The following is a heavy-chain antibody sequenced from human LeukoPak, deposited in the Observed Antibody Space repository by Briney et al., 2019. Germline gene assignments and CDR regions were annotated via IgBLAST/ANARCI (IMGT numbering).Heavy chain of an antibody. CDR3: ARGGLVGATSTTRFDY. CDR2: IWYDGSNK. J-gene: IGHJ4*02. V-gene: IGHV3-33*01. D-gene: IGHD1-26*01. Sequence: GGSLRLSCAASGFTFSSYGMHWVRQAPGKGLEWVAVIWYDGSNKYYADSVKGRFTISRDNSKNTLYLQMNSLRAEDTAVYYCARGGLVGATSTTRFDYWGQGTLVTVSS. CDR1: GFTFSSYG.